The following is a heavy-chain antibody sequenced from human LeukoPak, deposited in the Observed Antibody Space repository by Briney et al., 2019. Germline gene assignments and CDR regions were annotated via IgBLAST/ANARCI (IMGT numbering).Heavy chain of an antibody. Sequence: GGSLRLSCAASGFTFSSLGLHWVRQAPGRGLEWVALISPDGSYAYYADSVKGRFTISRDNSENTFYLQLTNVRSEDAAVYFCARDHGAFDYWGQGTLVTVSS. CDR1: GFTFSSLG. CDR2: ISPDGSYA. J-gene: IGHJ4*02. V-gene: IGHV3-30*04. CDR3: ARDHGAFDY. D-gene: IGHD3-10*01.